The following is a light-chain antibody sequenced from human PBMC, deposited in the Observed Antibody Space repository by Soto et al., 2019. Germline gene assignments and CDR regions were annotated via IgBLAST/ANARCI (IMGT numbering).Light chain of an antibody. Sequence: DVQMTRSPSALSASVGDRVTITCRASQSISGWLAWFQQKPGKAPKLLIYGASDLPRGVPYRFSGSGSGTKFTLTIASLQPDDFATYYCQQYETFSGTFGQGTKVDIK. V-gene: IGKV1-5*01. CDR3: QQYETFSGT. CDR1: QSISGW. CDR2: GAS. J-gene: IGKJ1*01.